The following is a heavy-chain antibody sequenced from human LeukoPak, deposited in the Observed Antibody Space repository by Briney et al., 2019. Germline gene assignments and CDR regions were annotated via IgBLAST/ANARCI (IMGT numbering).Heavy chain of an antibody. CDR1: GGSLSGYY. V-gene: IGHV4-34*01. CDR2: INHSGST. D-gene: IGHD6-6*01. CDR3: ARHRLGRSSSGAVFDY. Sequence: PSETLSLTCAVYGGSLSGYYWSWIRQPPGKGLEWIGEINHSGSTNYNPSLKSRVTISVDTSKNQFSLKLSSVTAADTAVYYCARHRLGRSSSGAVFDYWGQGTLVTVSS. J-gene: IGHJ4*02.